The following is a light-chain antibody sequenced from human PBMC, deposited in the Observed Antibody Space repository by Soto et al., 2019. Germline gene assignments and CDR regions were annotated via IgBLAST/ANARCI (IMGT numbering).Light chain of an antibody. CDR1: SSDVGGYNS. J-gene: IGLJ3*02. V-gene: IGLV2-14*01. CDR2: EVS. CDR3: QAYDYSLTASV. Sequence: QSALTQPASVSGSPGQSITISCTGTSSDVGGYNSVSWYQHHPGKVPKLMIYEVSYRPSGVSNRFSGSKSGSTATLTISGLQAEDEADYYCQAYDYSLTASVFGGGTKLTVL.